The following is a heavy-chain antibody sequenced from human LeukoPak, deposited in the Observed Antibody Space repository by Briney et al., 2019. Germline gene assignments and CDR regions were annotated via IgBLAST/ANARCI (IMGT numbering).Heavy chain of an antibody. CDR1: GGSISSGGYY. CDR3: ARELSGSYLKDAFDI. D-gene: IGHD1-26*01. J-gene: IGHJ3*02. CDR2: IYHSGST. V-gene: IGHV4-30-2*01. Sequence: SETLSLTWTVSGGSISSGGYYWSWIRQPPGKGLEWIGYIYHSGSTYYNPSLKSRVTISVDMSKNQFSLKLSSATAADTAVYYCARELSGSYLKDAFDIWGQGIMVTVSS.